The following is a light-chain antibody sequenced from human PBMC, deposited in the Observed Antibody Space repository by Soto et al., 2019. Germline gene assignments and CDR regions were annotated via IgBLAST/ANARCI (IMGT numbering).Light chain of an antibody. CDR2: AAS. J-gene: IGKJ2*01. CDR3: QQNASTPST. CDR1: QSINTY. Sequence: DTQMTQSPSSLSASVGDRVTITCRASQSINTYLNWYQQKPGEAPNLLIYAASSLQSDVPPKFSGSGSETHFTLTIDRHQPEDVATYYCQQNASTPSTFGQGT. V-gene: IGKV1-39*01.